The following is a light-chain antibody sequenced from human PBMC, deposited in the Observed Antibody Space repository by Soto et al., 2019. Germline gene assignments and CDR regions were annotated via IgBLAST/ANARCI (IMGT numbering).Light chain of an antibody. CDR2: DVS. V-gene: IGLV2-14*01. J-gene: IGLJ2*01. CDR1: SSDVGGYNY. CDR3: SSYTSCSTLVVV. Sequence: QSVLTQPASVSGSPGQSITISCTGTSSDVGGYNYVSWYQQHPGKAPKLMIYDVSNRPSGVSNRFSGSKSGNTASLTISGLQAEDEADYYCSSYTSCSTLVVVFGGGTQLTVL.